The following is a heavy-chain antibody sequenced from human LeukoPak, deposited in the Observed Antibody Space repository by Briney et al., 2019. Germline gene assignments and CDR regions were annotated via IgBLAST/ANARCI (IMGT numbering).Heavy chain of an antibody. CDR1: GYTFPRYG. CDR2: ISPYSGNT. D-gene: IGHD6-13*01. J-gene: IGHJ4*02. V-gene: IGHV1-18*01. Sequence: GASVKVSCKASGYTFPRYGITWVRQAPGQGLECMGWISPYSGNTDYAQKFQGRVTMTTDTSTTTAYMELRSLRSDDTAVYYCARASGVSAAGSPYYFDYWGQGTLVTVSS. CDR3: ARASGVSAAGSPYYFDY.